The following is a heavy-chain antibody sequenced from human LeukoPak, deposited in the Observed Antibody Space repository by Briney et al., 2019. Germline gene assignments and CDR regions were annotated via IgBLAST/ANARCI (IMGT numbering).Heavy chain of an antibody. V-gene: IGHV3-21*01. CDR3: ARFDIVVVPAAMPDYYYYYGMDV. J-gene: IGHJ6*02. CDR1: GFTFSSYA. CDR2: ISSSSSYI. D-gene: IGHD2-2*01. Sequence: GGSLRLSCAASGFTFSSYAMSWVRQAPGKGLEWVSSISSSSSYIYYADSVKGRFTISRDNAKNSLYLQMNSLRAEDTAVYYCARFDIVVVPAAMPDYYYYYGMDVWGQGTTVTVSS.